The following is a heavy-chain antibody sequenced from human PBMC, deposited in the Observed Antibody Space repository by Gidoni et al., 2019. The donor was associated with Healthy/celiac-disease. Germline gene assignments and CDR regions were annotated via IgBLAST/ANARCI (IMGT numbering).Heavy chain of an antibody. D-gene: IGHD3-3*01. J-gene: IGHJ6*02. Sequence: EVQLVESGGGLVQPGGSLRLSCAASGFTLSSYEMNWVRQAPGKGLEWVSYISSSGSTIYYADSVKGRFTISRDNAKNSLYLQMNSLRAEDTAVYYCAREQVTIFGVVIMGYYYYGMDVWGQGTTVTVSS. CDR3: AREQVTIFGVVIMGYYYYGMDV. V-gene: IGHV3-48*03. CDR2: ISSSGSTI. CDR1: GFTLSSYE.